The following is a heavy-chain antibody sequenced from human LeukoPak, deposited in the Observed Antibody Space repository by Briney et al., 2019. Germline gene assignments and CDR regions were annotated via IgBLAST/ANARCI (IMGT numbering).Heavy chain of an antibody. J-gene: IGHJ4*02. CDR2: ISGSGGST. Sequence: GGSLRLSCGASGFTFSSYGMTWVRQAPGKGLEWVSAISGSGGSTYYADSVKGRFTISRDNSKNTLYLQMNSLRAEDTAVYYCAKVSTYYDILTGYRGPYYFDYWGQGTLVTVSS. V-gene: IGHV3-23*01. CDR3: AKVSTYYDILTGYRGPYYFDY. D-gene: IGHD3-9*01. CDR1: GFTFSSYG.